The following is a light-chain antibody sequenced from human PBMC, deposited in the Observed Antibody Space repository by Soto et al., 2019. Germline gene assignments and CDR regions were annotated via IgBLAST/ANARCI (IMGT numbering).Light chain of an antibody. CDR1: QTISSW. V-gene: IGKV1-5*03. CDR3: QHYNSHSEA. CDR2: KAS. Sequence: DIQMTQSPSTLSGSVGDRVTITCRASQTISSWLAWYQQKPGKAPKLLIYKASTLKSGVPSRFSGSGSGTEFTPTISSLPPDDFATYYCQHYNSHSEAFGQGTKVELK. J-gene: IGKJ1*01.